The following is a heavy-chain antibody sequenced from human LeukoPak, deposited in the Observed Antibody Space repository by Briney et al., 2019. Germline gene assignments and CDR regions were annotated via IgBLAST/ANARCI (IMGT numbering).Heavy chain of an antibody. J-gene: IGHJ5*02. Sequence: PGGSLRLSCAASGFTFSSYSMNWVRQAPGKGLEWVSYISSSSSTIYYADSVKGRFTISRDNAKNSLYLQMNSLRDEDTAVYYCARETEGYSGNYNWFDPWGQGTLVTVSS. CDR2: ISSSSSTI. CDR1: GFTFSSYS. V-gene: IGHV3-48*02. D-gene: IGHD1-26*01. CDR3: ARETEGYSGNYNWFDP.